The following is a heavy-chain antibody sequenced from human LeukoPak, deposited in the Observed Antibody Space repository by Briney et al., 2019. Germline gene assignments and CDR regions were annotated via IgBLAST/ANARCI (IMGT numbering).Heavy chain of an antibody. D-gene: IGHD3-22*01. CDR3: APPGYDSSGYYYFDY. J-gene: IGHJ4*02. V-gene: IGHV3-30-3*01. Sequence: GRSLRLSCAASGFTFSSYAMHWVRQAPGKGLEWVAVISYDGSNKYYADSVKGRFTISRDNSKNTLYLQMNSLRAEDTAVYYCAPPGYDSSGYYYFDYWGQGTLVTVSS. CDR1: GFTFSSYA. CDR2: ISYDGSNK.